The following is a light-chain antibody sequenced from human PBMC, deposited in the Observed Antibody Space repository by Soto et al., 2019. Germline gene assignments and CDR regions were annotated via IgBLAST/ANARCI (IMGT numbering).Light chain of an antibody. Sequence: EIVLTQSPGTLSLSPGERATLSCRASQSVSSSYLAWYQQKHGQAPRLLIYDASSRATGIPDRFSGSGSGTDFTLTISRLEPEDFTVYYCQQYGTSPLTFGGGTKVDI. J-gene: IGKJ4*01. CDR2: DAS. V-gene: IGKV3-20*01. CDR1: QSVSSSY. CDR3: QQYGTSPLT.